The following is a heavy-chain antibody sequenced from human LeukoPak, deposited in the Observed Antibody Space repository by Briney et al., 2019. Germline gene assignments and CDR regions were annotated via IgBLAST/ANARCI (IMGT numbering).Heavy chain of an antibody. CDR1: GFTFSSYS. D-gene: IGHD4-23*01. CDR3: AVGTPNYDGNNWFDY. Sequence: GGSLRLSCAASGFTFSSYSMNWVRQAPGKGLEWVSSISSSSSYIYYADSVKGRFTISRDNAKNSLYLQMNSLRAEDTAVYYCAVGTPNYDGNNWFDYWGQGTLVTVSS. V-gene: IGHV3-21*01. CDR2: ISSSSSYI. J-gene: IGHJ4*02.